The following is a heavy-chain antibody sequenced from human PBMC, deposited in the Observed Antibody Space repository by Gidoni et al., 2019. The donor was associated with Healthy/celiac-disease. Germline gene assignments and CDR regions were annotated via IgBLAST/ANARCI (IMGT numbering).Heavy chain of an antibody. V-gene: IGHV4-39*07. CDR3: AREGSGYYSQIVGFDY. CDR1: GGSISRRIYY. Sequence: QLQLQESGPGLVKPSETLSLTCTVSGGSISRRIYYWGWIRQHPRKGLECIGSIYYSGSTSDNPSLKSRVTISVDTSKNHFSLKLSSVTAADTAVYYCAREGSGYYSQIVGFDYWGQGTLVTVSS. CDR2: IYYSGST. D-gene: IGHD3-22*01. J-gene: IGHJ4*02.